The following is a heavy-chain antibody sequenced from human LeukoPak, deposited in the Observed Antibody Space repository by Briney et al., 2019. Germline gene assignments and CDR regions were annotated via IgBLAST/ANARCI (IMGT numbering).Heavy chain of an antibody. D-gene: IGHD2-15*01. Sequence: ASVKVSCKASKTIFTRDDINWVRQATGQGLEWVGWMNPNNGNTNYAQNFRDRVTMTRNTSISTAYMELSSLRSDDTAVYYCARARTWWSFDYWGQGTLVTVSS. J-gene: IGHJ4*02. V-gene: IGHV1-8*01. CDR2: MNPNNGNT. CDR3: ARARTWWSFDY. CDR1: KTIFTRDD.